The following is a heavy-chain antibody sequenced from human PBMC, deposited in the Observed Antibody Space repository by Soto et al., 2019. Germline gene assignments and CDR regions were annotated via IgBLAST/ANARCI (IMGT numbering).Heavy chain of an antibody. J-gene: IGHJ3*02. CDR1: GFTFITHA. CDR3: AKEGSFYYGSGSDI. D-gene: IGHD3-10*01. V-gene: IGHV3-23*01. CDR2: MSGNGGIT. Sequence: GGSLRLSCAASGFTFITHAMSWVRQAPGSGLEWVSAMSGNGGITYYPDSVKGRFTISRDNSKNTLFLQMNGLRAEDTAVYYCAKEGSFYYGSGSDIWGRGTMVTVSS.